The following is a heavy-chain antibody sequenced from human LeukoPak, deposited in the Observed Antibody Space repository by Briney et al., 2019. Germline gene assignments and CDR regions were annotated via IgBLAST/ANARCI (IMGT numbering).Heavy chain of an antibody. CDR1: GGSISSGGYD. J-gene: IGHJ4*02. CDR2: IYHSGST. D-gene: IGHD3-22*01. Sequence: KTSETLSLTCTVSGGSISSGGYDWGWIRQPPGKGLEWIGYIYHSGSTYYNPSLKSRVTISVDRSKNQFSLKLSSVTAADTAVYYCARTDYYDSSGYYGTFDYWGQGTLVTVSS. CDR3: ARTDYYDSSGYYGTFDY. V-gene: IGHV4-30-2*01.